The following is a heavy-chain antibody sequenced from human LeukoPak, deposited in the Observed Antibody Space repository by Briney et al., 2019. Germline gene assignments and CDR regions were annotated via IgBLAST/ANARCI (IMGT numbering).Heavy chain of an antibody. Sequence: SETLSLTCTVSGGSISSYYWSWIRQPPGKGLEGVGYIYYSGCTNYNPSLKSRVTISVDKSKNQFSLKLRAVTAADTAVYYCARGSPSVAGTWYFDFWGKGTLVSVSS. CDR1: GGSISSYY. CDR3: ARGSPSVAGTWYFDF. CDR2: IYYSGCT. V-gene: IGHV4-59*01. J-gene: IGHJ4*02. D-gene: IGHD2-15*01.